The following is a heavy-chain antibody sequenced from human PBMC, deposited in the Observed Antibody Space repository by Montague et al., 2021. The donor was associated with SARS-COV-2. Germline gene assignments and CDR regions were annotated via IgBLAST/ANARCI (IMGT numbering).Heavy chain of an antibody. CDR2: ITGSGSTT. CDR1: DFTFSDYS. J-gene: IGHJ6*04. CDR3: ARRRIKDILLVLPAPHLDV. Sequence: SLRLSCAASDFTFSDYSMTWVRQAPGKGLVWVSFITGSGSTTYYADSVKGRFTISRDNSRSTLYLQMNSLRVEDTAVYYCARRRIKDILLVLPAPHLDVWGKGTTVTVSS. V-gene: IGHV3-23*01. D-gene: IGHD2-21*02.